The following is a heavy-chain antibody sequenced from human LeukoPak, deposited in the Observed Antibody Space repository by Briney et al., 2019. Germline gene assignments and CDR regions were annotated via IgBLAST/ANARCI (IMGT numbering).Heavy chain of an antibody. CDR3: ARVGAARSAKYYFDY. Sequence: SETLSLTCTVSGGSISSYYWSWIRQPPGKGLEWIGYIYYSGSTNYNPSLKSRVTMSVDTSKNQFSLKLSSVTAADTAVYYCARVGAARSAKYYFDYRGQGTLVTVSS. CDR2: IYYSGST. CDR1: GGSISSYY. V-gene: IGHV4-59*12. D-gene: IGHD6-6*01. J-gene: IGHJ4*02.